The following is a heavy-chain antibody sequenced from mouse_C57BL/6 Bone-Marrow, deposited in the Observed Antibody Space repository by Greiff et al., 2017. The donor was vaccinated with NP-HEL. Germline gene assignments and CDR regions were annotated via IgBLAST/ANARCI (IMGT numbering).Heavy chain of an antibody. CDR3: ASPIYDYDPDY. Sequence: QVQLKQPGAELVKPGASVKMSCKASGYTFTSYWITWVKQRPGQGLEWIGDIYPGSGSTNYNEKFKSKATLTVDTSSSTAYMQLSSLTSEDSAVYYCASPIYDYDPDYWGQGTTLTVSS. J-gene: IGHJ2*01. V-gene: IGHV1-55*01. CDR2: IYPGSGST. D-gene: IGHD2-4*01. CDR1: GYTFTSYW.